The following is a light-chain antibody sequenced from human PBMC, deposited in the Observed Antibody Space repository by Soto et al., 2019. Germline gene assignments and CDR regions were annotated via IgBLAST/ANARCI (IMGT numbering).Light chain of an antibody. Sequence: EVVMTQSPATLSVSPGERATLSCRASQSVSSNLAWYQQKPGQAPRLLISGASNRATGIPARFSGSGSGTEFSLIISSLQSEDFAVYYCRQYNNVPRTFGGWTTVEIK. CDR1: QSVSSN. CDR2: GAS. CDR3: RQYNNVPRT. V-gene: IGKV3-15*01. J-gene: IGKJ4*01.